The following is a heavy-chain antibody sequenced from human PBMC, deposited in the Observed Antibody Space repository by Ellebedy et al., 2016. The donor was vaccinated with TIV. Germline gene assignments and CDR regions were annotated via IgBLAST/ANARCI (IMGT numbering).Heavy chain of an antibody. V-gene: IGHV4-34*01. J-gene: IGHJ4*02. D-gene: IGHD6-6*01. CDR3: ARGKSNLYRSIVARPYDY. CDR1: GGSFSGHH. Sequence: MPSETLSLTCAVYGGSFSGHHWTWIRQPPGKGLEWIGEINHSGSTNYNPSLKSRVTISVDTSKNQFSLKVNSVTAADTDVYYCARGKSNLYRSIVARPYDYWGQGTLVTVSS. CDR2: INHSGST.